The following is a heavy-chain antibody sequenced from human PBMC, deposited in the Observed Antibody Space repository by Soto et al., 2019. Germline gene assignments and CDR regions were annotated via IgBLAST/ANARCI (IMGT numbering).Heavy chain of an antibody. Sequence: QVQLQESGPGLVKPSQTLSLTCSVCGGSMDSGTYCWNWIRQHPGKGLEWIGYIYYRGYSYYNPSRKSQATVSVHTSENQLSLNLNSVRASDSAVYYWAPDRSYGSGTVHYWGQRNQVTVSS. J-gene: IGHJ4*02. CDR2: IYYRGYS. V-gene: IGHV4-31*01. D-gene: IGHD3-10*01. CDR3: APDRSYGSGTVHY. CDR1: GGSMDSGTYC.